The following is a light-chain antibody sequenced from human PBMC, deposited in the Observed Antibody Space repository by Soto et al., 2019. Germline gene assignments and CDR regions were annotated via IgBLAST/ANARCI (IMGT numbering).Light chain of an antibody. J-gene: IGLJ3*02. CDR3: SSYTGSSTS. CDR2: DVS. Sequence: QSALTQPASVSGSPGQSITISCTGTRSDIGSYNFVSWYQQHPGKAPKLIIYDVSFRPSGISDRFSGSKSGNTASLTISGLQAEDEADYFCSSYTGSSTSFGGGTKLTVL. V-gene: IGLV2-14*03. CDR1: RSDIGSYNF.